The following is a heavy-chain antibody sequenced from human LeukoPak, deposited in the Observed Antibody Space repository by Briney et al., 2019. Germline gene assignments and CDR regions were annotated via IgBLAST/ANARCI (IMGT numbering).Heavy chain of an antibody. V-gene: IGHV3-74*01. CDR3: AKDRVSGYGGKSLLGPVY. CDR2: INPDDEST. Sequence: GGSLRLSCAASGFTFRKYWLHWVRQAPGKGLVWVSRINPDDESTSYADSVKGRFTISRDNAKNSLYLQMNTLRAEDTAVYYCAKDRVSGYGGKSLLGPVYWGQGTLVTVSS. J-gene: IGHJ4*02. CDR1: GFTFRKYW. D-gene: IGHD4-23*01.